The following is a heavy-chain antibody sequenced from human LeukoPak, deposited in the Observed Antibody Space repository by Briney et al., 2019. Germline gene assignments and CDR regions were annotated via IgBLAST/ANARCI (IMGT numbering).Heavy chain of an antibody. CDR1: GGSISSSNW. V-gene: IGHV4-4*02. CDR2: IYHSGST. J-gene: IGHJ4*02. D-gene: IGHD1-26*01. Sequence: SETLSLTCAVSGGSISSSNWWSWVRQPPGKGLEWIGEIYHSGSTNYNPSLKSRVTISVDKSKNQFSLKLSSVTAADTAVYYCARGREWEPKVLDYWGQGTLVTVSS. CDR3: ARGREWEPKVLDY.